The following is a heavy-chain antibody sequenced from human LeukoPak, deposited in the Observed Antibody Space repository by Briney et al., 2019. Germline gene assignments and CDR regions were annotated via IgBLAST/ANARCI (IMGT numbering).Heavy chain of an antibody. Sequence: SETLSLTCTVSGGSISSSSYYWGWIRQPRGKGLEWIGSIYYSGSPNNNPSLNTLFTISVDTSKNQFSLKLSSVTAADTAVYYCARRRTMFGYFAGEFDYWGQGTLVTVSS. CDR2: IYYSGSP. D-gene: IGHD3-10*02. J-gene: IGHJ4*02. V-gene: IGHV4-39*01. CDR3: ARRRTMFGYFAGEFDY. CDR1: GGSISSSSYY.